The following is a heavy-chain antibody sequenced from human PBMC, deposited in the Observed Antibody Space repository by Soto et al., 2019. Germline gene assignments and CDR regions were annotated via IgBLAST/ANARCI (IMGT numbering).Heavy chain of an antibody. J-gene: IGHJ4*02. CDR1: GFTFRSYA. D-gene: IGHD3-3*01. V-gene: IGHV3-30-3*01. Sequence: GGSLRLSCAASGFTFRSYAMHWVRQAPGKGLEWVAVISYDGSNKYYADSVKGRFTISRDNSKNTLYLQMNSLRAEDTAVYYCARAPDDFWSGDVFDYWGQGTLVTVSS. CDR3: ARAPDDFWSGDVFDY. CDR2: ISYDGSNK.